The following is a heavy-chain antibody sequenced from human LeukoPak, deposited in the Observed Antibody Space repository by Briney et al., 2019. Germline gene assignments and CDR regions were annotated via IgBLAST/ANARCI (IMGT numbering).Heavy chain of an antibody. V-gene: IGHV1-18*01. CDR2: ISAYNGNT. CDR3: ARGPDYDILTGYYTP. CDR1: GYTFTSYG. J-gene: IGHJ5*02. Sequence: ASVKVSCKASGYTFTSYGISWVRQAPGQGLEWMGWISAYNGNTNYAQKLQGRVTITTDTSTSTAYMELRSLRSDDTAVYYCARGPDYDILTGYYTPWGQGTLVTVSS. D-gene: IGHD3-9*01.